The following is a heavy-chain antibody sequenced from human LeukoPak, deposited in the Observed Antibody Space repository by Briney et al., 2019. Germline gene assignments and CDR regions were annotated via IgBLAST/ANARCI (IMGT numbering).Heavy chain of an antibody. D-gene: IGHD3-16*02. Sequence: SETLSLTCAVYGGSFSGYYWSWIRQPPGKGLEWIGEINHSGSTNYNPSLKSRVTISVDTSKNQFSLKLSSVTAADTAVYYCATGRHDYVWGSYRVDPWGQGTLVTVSS. CDR3: ATGRHDYVWGSYRVDP. V-gene: IGHV4-34*01. CDR1: GGSFSGYY. J-gene: IGHJ5*02. CDR2: INHSGST.